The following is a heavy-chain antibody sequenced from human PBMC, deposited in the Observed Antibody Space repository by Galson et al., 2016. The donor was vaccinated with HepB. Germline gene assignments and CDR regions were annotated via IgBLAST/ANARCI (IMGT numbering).Heavy chain of an antibody. V-gene: IGHV3-74*01. D-gene: IGHD4-17*01. CDR1: GFPFSRYW. J-gene: IGHJ6*02. CDR3: VREDYGDDPVYYYYYGMDV. Sequence: SLRLSCAASGFPFSRYWMHWVRQAPGKGLVWVSRINSDGSSTAYADSVRGRFNISRDNAKNTVYLQMNSLRAEDTALYYCVREDYGDDPVYYYYYGMDVWGQGTTVSVSS. CDR2: INSDGSST.